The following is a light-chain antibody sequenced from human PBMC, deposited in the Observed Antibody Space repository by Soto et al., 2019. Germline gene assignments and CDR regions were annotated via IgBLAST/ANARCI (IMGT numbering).Light chain of an antibody. CDR1: QIISNR. J-gene: IGKJ4*02. CDR3: QHYDTYSP. V-gene: IGKV1-5*03. Sequence: DIQMTQSPSTLSASVGDRVTITCRASQIISNRLAWYQQKPGKAPKLLINKTSSLESGVPARFSGSGSGTEFTLTISSLQPDDFATYFCQHYDTYSPFGGGTKVEIK. CDR2: KTS.